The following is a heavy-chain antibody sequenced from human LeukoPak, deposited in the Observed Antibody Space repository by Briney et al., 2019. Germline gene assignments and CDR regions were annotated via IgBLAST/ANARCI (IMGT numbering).Heavy chain of an antibody. Sequence: KPGGSLRLSCAASGFPFNNAWMTWVRQAPGKGLEWVSTITTSDGNTYYADSVKGRFTVSRDNSKNTLFLQMNSLRAEDTAVYYCAKDGGLWVSAHWGDSWGRGTLVTVSS. CDR3: AKDGGLWVSAHWGDS. J-gene: IGHJ4*02. CDR1: GFPFNNAW. V-gene: IGHV3-23*01. D-gene: IGHD7-27*01. CDR2: ITTSDGNT.